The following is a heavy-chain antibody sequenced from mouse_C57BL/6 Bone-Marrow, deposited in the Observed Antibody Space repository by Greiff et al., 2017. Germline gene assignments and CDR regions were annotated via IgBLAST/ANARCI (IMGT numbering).Heavy chain of an antibody. V-gene: IGHV1-55*01. J-gene: IGHJ1*03. Sequence: QVQLQQPGAELVKPGASVKMSCKASGYTFTNYWITWVKQRPGQGLEWIGDIYPGSGSTSYNEKFKGKATLTVDTSSSTAYMQLSSLTSEDSAVYYCVCGSTRVVSSFDVWGKGTTVTVS. CDR3: VCGSTRVVSSFDV. CDR2: IYPGSGST. CDR1: GYTFTNYW. D-gene: IGHD1-1*01.